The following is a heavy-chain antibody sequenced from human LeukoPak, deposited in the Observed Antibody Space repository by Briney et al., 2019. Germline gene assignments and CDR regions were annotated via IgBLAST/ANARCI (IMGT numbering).Heavy chain of an antibody. V-gene: IGHV4-59*08. D-gene: IGHD3-16*02. CDR2: IHYNGIT. CDR3: ARAGDYVWGSYRTWYYYGMDV. CDR1: GSMYNYY. Sequence: PSETLSLTCTVSGSMYNYYWSWIRQPPGKGLEWIGYIHYNGITNYNPSLKSRVTISVDTSKNQFSLKLSSVTAADTAVYYCARAGDYVWGSYRTWYYYGMDVWGQGTTVTVSS. J-gene: IGHJ6*02.